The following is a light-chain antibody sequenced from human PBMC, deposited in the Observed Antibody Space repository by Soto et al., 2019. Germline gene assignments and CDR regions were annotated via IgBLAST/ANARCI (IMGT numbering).Light chain of an antibody. Sequence: DIQMTQSPSSLSASVGDRVTITCRTSQPISDYLNWYQQKPGKAPTLLIYTTSNLQSGVPSRFSGSGSATHFTLTISRLEPEDFEVYYCQQYGSSEINFGRGTKVDI. J-gene: IGKJ4*01. V-gene: IGKV1-39*01. CDR1: QPISDY. CDR2: TTS. CDR3: QQYGSSEIN.